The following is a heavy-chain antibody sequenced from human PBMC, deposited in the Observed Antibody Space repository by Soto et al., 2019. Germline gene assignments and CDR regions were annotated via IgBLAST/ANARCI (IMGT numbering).Heavy chain of an antibody. Sequence: QVQLQQWGAGLLRPSETLSLKCAVYGGSFSGYYWSWIRQPPGKGLEWIGDINHSGSTNYNPSLKSRVTIAVDTSKNQTSPKQTSVTAAATALYYCARRYCSSTSCLPGFEPWGRGTLVTVSS. J-gene: IGHJ5*02. D-gene: IGHD2-2*01. CDR2: INHSGST. V-gene: IGHV4-34*01. CDR3: ARRYCSSTSCLPGFEP. CDR1: GGSFSGYY.